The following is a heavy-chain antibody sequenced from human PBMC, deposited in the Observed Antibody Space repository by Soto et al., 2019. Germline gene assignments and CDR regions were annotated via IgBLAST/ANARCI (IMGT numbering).Heavy chain of an antibody. J-gene: IGHJ5*02. CDR2: IYYSGST. D-gene: IGHD2-2*01. V-gene: IGHV4-39*01. CDR1: GGSISSSSYY. CDR3: AKEDIVVVPAAPAGGFDP. Sequence: SETLSLTCTVSGGSISSSSYYWGWIRQPPGKGLEWIGSIYYSGSTYYNPSLKSRVTISVNTSKTQFSLKLSSVTAADTAVYYCAKEDIVVVPAAPAGGFDPWGQGTLVTVSS.